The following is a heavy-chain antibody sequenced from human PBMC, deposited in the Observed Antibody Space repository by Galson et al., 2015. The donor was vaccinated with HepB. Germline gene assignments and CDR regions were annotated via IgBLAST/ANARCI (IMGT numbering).Heavy chain of an antibody. CDR2: IYSSGST. J-gene: IGHJ4*02. Sequence: LSLTCTVSAGSISRYYWNWIRQSAGKGLQWIGRIYSSGSTDYDPSLKSRVTVSVDTSKNQFSLRLTSVTAADTAVYYCASSPYYFDSSGYHPFDYWGQGTLVTVSS. V-gene: IGHV4-4*07. CDR3: ASSPYYFDSSGYHPFDY. D-gene: IGHD3-22*01. CDR1: AGSISRYY.